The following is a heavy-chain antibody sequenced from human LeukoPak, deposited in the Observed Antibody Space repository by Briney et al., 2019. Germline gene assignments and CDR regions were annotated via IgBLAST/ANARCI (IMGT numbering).Heavy chain of an antibody. CDR1: GYTFTGYH. Sequence: GASVKVSCKASGYTFTGYHMHWVRQAPGQGLEWMGWINPNSGGTNYAQKFQGRVTMTRDTSISTAYMELSRLRSDDTAVYYCARVESTVTAYYFDYWGQGTLVTVSS. D-gene: IGHD4-17*01. V-gene: IGHV1-2*02. CDR3: ARVESTVTAYYFDY. CDR2: INPNSGGT. J-gene: IGHJ4*02.